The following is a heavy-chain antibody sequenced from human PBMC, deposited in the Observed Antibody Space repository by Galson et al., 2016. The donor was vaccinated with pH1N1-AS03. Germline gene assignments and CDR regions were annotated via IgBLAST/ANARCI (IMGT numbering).Heavy chain of an antibody. CDR2: IYWDDDK. V-gene: IGHV2-5*02. Sequence: PALVKPTQTLTLTCTFSGFSLTTSAAGVVWIRQPPGKALEWLALIYWDDDKRYNSSLKSRLTITKDTSKNQVVLTMTNMDPVDTATYYSARTAGWLPDVWGQGTLVTVSS. D-gene: IGHD3-9*01. CDR1: GFSLTTSAAG. J-gene: IGHJ4*02. CDR3: ARTAGWLPDV.